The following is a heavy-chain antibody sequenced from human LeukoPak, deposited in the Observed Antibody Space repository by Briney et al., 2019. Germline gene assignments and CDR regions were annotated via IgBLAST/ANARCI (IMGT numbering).Heavy chain of an antibody. CDR2: SYHSGST. CDR3: ARAAAYAVNWFDP. D-gene: IGHD2-15*01. V-gene: IGHV4-4*02. J-gene: IGHJ5*02. Sequence: SETLSLTCAVSGGSISSSNGWSWVRQPPPKGLEWIGESYHSGSTNYNPSIKSRVTISVDKSKIQFSMKLSSVTAADTAVYYCARAAAYAVNWFDPWGQGTLVTVSS. CDR1: GGSISSSNG.